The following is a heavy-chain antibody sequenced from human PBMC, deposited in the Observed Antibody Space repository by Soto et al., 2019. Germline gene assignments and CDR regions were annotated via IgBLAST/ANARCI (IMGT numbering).Heavy chain of an antibody. D-gene: IGHD2-2*01. CDR2: ISASDITV. CDR3: ASDPKDIVVVPAPG. Sequence: GGSLRLSCAASGFTFSDYYMTWIRQAPGKGLERISYISASDITVFYADSVKGRFTISRDNAKSSLFLQMSSLRSEDTAVYYCASDPKDIVVVPAPGWGQGTLVTVSS. J-gene: IGHJ4*02. V-gene: IGHV3-11*01. CDR1: GFTFSDYY.